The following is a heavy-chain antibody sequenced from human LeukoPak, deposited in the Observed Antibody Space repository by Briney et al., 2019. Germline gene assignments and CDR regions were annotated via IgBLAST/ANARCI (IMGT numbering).Heavy chain of an antibody. J-gene: IGHJ6*02. Sequence: IXXSLSTNYTPSLNSRVTISVDTSKTQFSLNLSSVTAADTAVYYCARGAYDSSGYWDYYYGMDVWGQGTTVTVSS. D-gene: IGHD3-22*01. CDR2: IXXSLST. V-gene: IGHV4-34*13. CDR3: ARGAYDSSGYWDYYYGMDV.